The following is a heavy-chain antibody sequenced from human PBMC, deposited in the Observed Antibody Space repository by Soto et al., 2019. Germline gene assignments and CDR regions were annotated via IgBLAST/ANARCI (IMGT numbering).Heavy chain of an antibody. CDR1: GFIFSSYS. J-gene: IGHJ6*01. CDR2: ISSSSSYI. D-gene: IGHD5-18*01. Sequence: PWGSLRFSCASCGFIFSSYSMSWVRQAPGKGLEWVSSISSSSSYIYYADSVKGRFTVSRDNAKNSLYLQMNSLRAEDTSVYYCARDTAMADYYYYGMDVWGQGTTVTGSS. CDR3: ARDTAMADYYYYGMDV. V-gene: IGHV3-21*01.